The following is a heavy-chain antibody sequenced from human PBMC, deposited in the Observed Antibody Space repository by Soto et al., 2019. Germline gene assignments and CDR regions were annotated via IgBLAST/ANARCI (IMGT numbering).Heavy chain of an antibody. Sequence: PGGSLRLSCAASGFTFSSYSMHWVRQAPGKGLEWVSSIGTRSDIYYADSVKGRFTISRDNAKNSLSLQMNSLRAEDTAVYYCASTIFGVADFDYWGQGTRVTVSS. V-gene: IGHV3-21*01. D-gene: IGHD3-3*01. CDR3: ASTIFGVADFDY. J-gene: IGHJ4*02. CDR1: GFTFSSYS. CDR2: IGTRSDI.